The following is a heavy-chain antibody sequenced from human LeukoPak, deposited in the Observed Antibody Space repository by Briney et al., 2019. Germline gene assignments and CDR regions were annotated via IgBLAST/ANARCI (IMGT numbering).Heavy chain of an antibody. CDR2: IYYSGST. D-gene: IGHD6-13*01. J-gene: IGHJ5*02. V-gene: IGHV4-59*01. CDR1: GGSISSYY. CDR3: ARNTRIAAAGHSWFGP. Sequence: SETLSLTCTVSGGSISSYYWSWIRQPPGKGLEWIGYIYYSGSTNYNPSLKSRVTISVGTSKNQFSLKLSSVTAADTAVYYCARNTRIAAAGHSWFGPWGQGTLVTVSS.